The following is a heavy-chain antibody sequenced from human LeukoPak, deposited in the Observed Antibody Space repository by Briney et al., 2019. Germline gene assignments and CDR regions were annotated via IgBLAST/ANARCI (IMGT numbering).Heavy chain of an antibody. D-gene: IGHD2-2*01. V-gene: IGHV3-21*01. J-gene: IGHJ6*03. CDR2: ISSNRTYI. CDR3: ARDRIAYCSATSCFVNSYYYMDV. CDR1: EFTFSSYS. Sequence: GGSLRFSCAASEFTFSSYSMHWVRQAPGKGLEWVASISSNRTYIYYADSVKGRFTISRDNAKNSLYLQMNSLRAEDTAVYFCARDRIAYCSATSCFVNSYYYMDVWGKGATVTVSS.